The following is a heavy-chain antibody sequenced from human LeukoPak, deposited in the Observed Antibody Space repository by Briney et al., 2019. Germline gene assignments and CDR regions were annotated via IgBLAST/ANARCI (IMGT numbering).Heavy chain of an antibody. CDR2: IYYSGST. D-gene: IGHD3-22*01. V-gene: IGHV4-31*03. J-gene: IGHJ3*02. CDR1: GGSISSGGYY. Sequence: PSQTLSLTCTVSGGSISSGGYYWRWLRQHPGKGLEWIGYIYYSGSTYYNPSLKSRITISVDTSKNQFSLKLSSVTAADTAVYYCAREKTAYYYDSSGYSEGAFDIWGQGTMVTVSS. CDR3: AREKTAYYYDSSGYSEGAFDI.